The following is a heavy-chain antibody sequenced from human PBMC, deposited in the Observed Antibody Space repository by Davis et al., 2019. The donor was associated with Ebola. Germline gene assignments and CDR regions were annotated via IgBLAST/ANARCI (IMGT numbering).Heavy chain of an antibody. D-gene: IGHD3-10*01. CDR1: GGTFSSYT. Sequence: AASVKVSCKASGGTFSSYTISWVRQAPGQGLEWMGWISAYNGNTNYAQKLQGRVTMTTDTSTSTAYMELSSLRSEDTAVYYCAREDVVWFGDGYWGQGTLVTVSS. CDR2: ISAYNGNT. J-gene: IGHJ4*02. V-gene: IGHV1-18*01. CDR3: AREDVVWFGDGY.